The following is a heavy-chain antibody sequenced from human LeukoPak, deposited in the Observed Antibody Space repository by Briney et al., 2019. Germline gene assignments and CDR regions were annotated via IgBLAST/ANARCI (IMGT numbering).Heavy chain of an antibody. J-gene: IGHJ4*02. CDR2: FDPGDGAR. V-gene: IGHV1-24*01. Sequence: ASVKVSCKVSGDTVTGFSIHWVRQAPGHGLEWMGGFDPGDGARIFARKFQGRVTMTEDTSTDTAYMDLSSLRSEDTAVYYCATGYTYDYSLYWGQGTLVTVSS. CDR1: GDTVTGFS. CDR3: ATGYTYDYSLY. D-gene: IGHD5-18*01.